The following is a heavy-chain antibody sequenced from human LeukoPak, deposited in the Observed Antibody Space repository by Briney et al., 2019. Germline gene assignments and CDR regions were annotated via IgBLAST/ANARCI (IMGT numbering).Heavy chain of an antibody. CDR3: ARAKYCNAGNYFLIDY. CDR2: ISYDGSNT. V-gene: IGHV3-30*04. CDR1: KFTFNTYA. Sequence: PGGSLRLSCAASKFTFNTYAMHWVRQAPGKGLEWVSLISYDGSNTYYADSVRGRFTISRDNSKNTLFLQMNSLRGDDTAVYYCARAKYCNAGNYFLIDYWGQGMLVTVAS. D-gene: IGHD2/OR15-2a*01. J-gene: IGHJ4*02.